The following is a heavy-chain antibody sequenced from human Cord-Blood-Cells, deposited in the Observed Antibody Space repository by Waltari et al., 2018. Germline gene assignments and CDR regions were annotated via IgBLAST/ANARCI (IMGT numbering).Heavy chain of an antibody. V-gene: IGHV4-59*01. CDR3: ARVGSSSSGRKNAFDI. J-gene: IGHJ3*02. D-gene: IGHD6-13*01. Sequence: QVQLQESGPGLVKPSETLSLTCTVSGGSISSYYWSWIRQPPVKGLEWIGYIYYSGSTTYNPSLKSRVTISVDTSKNQFSLKLSSVTAADTAVYYCARVGSSSSGRKNAFDIWGQGTMVTVSS. CDR1: GGSISSYY. CDR2: IYYSGST.